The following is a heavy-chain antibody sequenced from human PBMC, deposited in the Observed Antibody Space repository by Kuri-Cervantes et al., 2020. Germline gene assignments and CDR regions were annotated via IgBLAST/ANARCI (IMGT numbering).Heavy chain of an antibody. D-gene: IGHD4-17*01. Sequence: ASVKVSCKASGYTFTSYDINWVRQATGQGLEWMGWMNPDSGNTGYAQKFQGRVTMTRNTSISTAYMELSSLRSEDTAVYYCARDNGDYYWNWFDPWGQGTLVTVSS. CDR2: MNPDSGNT. V-gene: IGHV1-8*01. CDR1: GYTFTSYD. CDR3: ARDNGDYYWNWFDP. J-gene: IGHJ5*02.